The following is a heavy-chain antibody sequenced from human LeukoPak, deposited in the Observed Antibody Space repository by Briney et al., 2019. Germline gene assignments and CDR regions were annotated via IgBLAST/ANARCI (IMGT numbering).Heavy chain of an antibody. Sequence: SETLSLTCAVYGGSFSGYYWSWIRQPPGKGLEWIGEINHSGGTNYNPSLKSRVTISVDTSKNQFSLKLSSVTAADTAVYYCVRGSLKPRLYYYDSSGSLKGRAFDIWGQGTMVTVSS. CDR2: INHSGGT. CDR1: GGSFSGYY. J-gene: IGHJ3*02. CDR3: VRGSLKPRLYYYDSSGSLKGRAFDI. V-gene: IGHV4-34*01. D-gene: IGHD3-22*01.